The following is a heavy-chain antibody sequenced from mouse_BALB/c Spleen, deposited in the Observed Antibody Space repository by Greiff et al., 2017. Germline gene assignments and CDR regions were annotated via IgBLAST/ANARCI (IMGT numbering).Heavy chain of an antibody. Sequence: EVKLLESGPGLVKPSQSLSLTCTVTGYSITSDYAWNWIRQFPGNKLEWMGYISYSGSTSYNPSLKSRISITRDTSKNQFFLQLNSVTTEDTATYYCARSGTRAMDYWGQGTSVTVSS. D-gene: IGHD4-1*01. CDR1: GYSITSDYA. J-gene: IGHJ4*01. CDR2: ISYSGST. CDR3: ARSGTRAMDY. V-gene: IGHV3-2*02.